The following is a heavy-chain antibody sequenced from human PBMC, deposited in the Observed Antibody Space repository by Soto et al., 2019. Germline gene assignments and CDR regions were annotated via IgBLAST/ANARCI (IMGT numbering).Heavy chain of an antibody. V-gene: IGHV1-18*01. CDR1: GYTFTSYG. D-gene: IGHD2-15*01. Sequence: QVQLVQSGAEVKKPGASVKVSCKASGYTFTSYGISWVRQAPGQGLEWMGWISAYNGNTNYAQKLQGRVTMTTDTSTSTAYMELRRLRSDDTAVYYGARGYCSGGSCYRLYYFDYWGQGTLVTVSS. J-gene: IGHJ4*02. CDR3: ARGYCSGGSCYRLYYFDY. CDR2: ISAYNGNT.